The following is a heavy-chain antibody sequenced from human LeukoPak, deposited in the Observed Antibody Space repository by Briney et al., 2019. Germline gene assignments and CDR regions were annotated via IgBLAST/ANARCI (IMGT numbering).Heavy chain of an antibody. V-gene: IGHV4-34*01. Sequence: SETLSLTCTVSGGSISSYYWSWIRQPPGKGLEWIGEINHSGSTNYNPSLKSRVTISVDTSKNQFSLKLSSVTAADTAVYYCAREVVRFGELDYWGQGTLATVSS. D-gene: IGHD3-10*01. CDR1: GGSISSYY. J-gene: IGHJ4*02. CDR3: AREVVRFGELDY. CDR2: INHSGST.